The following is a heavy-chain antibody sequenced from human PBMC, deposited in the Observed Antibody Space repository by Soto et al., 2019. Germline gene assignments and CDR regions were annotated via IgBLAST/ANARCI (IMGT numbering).Heavy chain of an antibody. Sequence: ASVKVSCKTSGYTFTGYYIHWVRQAPGQGLEWMGWIDPDSGGTNYAQKFQGRVTMTRDTSISTAYMELSRLISDDTAVYFCATPGVALGGHYYYVMDVWGQGTTVTVSS. CDR3: ATPGVALGGHYYYVMDV. D-gene: IGHD2-15*01. J-gene: IGHJ6*02. CDR2: IDPDSGGT. V-gene: IGHV1-2*02. CDR1: GYTFTGYY.